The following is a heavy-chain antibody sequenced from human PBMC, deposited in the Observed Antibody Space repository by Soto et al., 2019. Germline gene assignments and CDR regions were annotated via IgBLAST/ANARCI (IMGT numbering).Heavy chain of an antibody. V-gene: IGHV1-69*13. Sequence: GXSVKVSCQASGGTFSSYAIRWVRQAPGQGLEWMGGIIPIFGTANYAQKFQGRVTITADESTSTAYMELSSLRSEDTAVYYCARADDGDYAGHYYYGMDVWGQETTVTVSS. CDR2: IIPIFGTA. J-gene: IGHJ6*02. CDR1: GGTFSSYA. D-gene: IGHD4-17*01. CDR3: ARADDGDYAGHYYYGMDV.